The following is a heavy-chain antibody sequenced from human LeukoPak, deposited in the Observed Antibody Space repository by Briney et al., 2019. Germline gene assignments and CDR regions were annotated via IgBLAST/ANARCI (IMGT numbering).Heavy chain of an antibody. CDR1: GFTFSSYD. CDR3: AKDRSIAAGDDAFDI. CDR2: ISGSGGST. J-gene: IGHJ3*02. D-gene: IGHD6-13*01. Sequence: GGSLRLSCVASGFTFSSYDMSWVRQAPGKGLEWVSGISGSGGSTYYADSVKGRFTISRDNSKNTLYLQMNSLRAEDTAVYYCAKDRSIAAGDDAFDIWGQGTMVTVSS. V-gene: IGHV3-23*01.